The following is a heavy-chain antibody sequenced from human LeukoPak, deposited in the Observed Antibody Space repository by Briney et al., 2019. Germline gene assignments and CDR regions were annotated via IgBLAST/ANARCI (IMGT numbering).Heavy chain of an antibody. D-gene: IGHD4-17*01. J-gene: IGHJ5*02. CDR1: GFTFSNYW. V-gene: IGHV3-74*01. CDR2: IKSDGSDT. CDR3: ARDLTYGSNWFDP. Sequence: GGSLRLSCAASGFTFSNYWMHWVRQAPGKGLVWVSRIKSDGSDTSYADSVNGRFTVSRDNAKNTLYLQINSLRVEDTAVYYCARDLTYGSNWFDPWGQGTLVSVSS.